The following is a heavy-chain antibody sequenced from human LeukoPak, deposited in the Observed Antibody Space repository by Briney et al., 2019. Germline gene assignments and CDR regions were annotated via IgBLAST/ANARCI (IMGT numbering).Heavy chain of an antibody. Sequence: GESLKISCKGAGYIFTNYWIGWVRQMPGKGLEWMGIIYPGDSETRYSPSFQGQVTISVDTSISTAYLQCSSLKASDTAMFYCARVPDRSGYFYCFDYWGQGTLVAASA. V-gene: IGHV5-51*01. CDR1: GYIFTNYW. D-gene: IGHD3-22*01. CDR3: ARVPDRSGYFYCFDY. CDR2: IYPGDSET. J-gene: IGHJ4*02.